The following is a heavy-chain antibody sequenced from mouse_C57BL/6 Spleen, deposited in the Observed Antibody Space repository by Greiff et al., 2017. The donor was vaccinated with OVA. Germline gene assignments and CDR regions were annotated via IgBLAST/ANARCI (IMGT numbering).Heavy chain of an antibody. V-gene: IGHV5-6*01. CDR1: GFTFSSYG. CDR3: ARHRTAMDY. Sequence: EVQLQQSGGDLVKPGGSLKLSCAASGFTFSSYGMSWVRQTPDKRLEWVATISSGGSYTYYPDSVKGRFTISRDNAKNTLYLQMSSLKSEDTAMYYCARHRTAMDYWGQGTSVTVSS. CDR2: ISSGGSYT. J-gene: IGHJ4*01.